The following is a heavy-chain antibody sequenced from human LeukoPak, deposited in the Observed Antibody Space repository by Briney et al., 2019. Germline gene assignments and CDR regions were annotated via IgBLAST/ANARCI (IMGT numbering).Heavy chain of an antibody. CDR1: GFTFSSYW. CDR3: ARESGDLDFDY. CDR2: IKQDGSER. J-gene: IGHJ4*02. D-gene: IGHD7-27*01. Sequence: GGPLRLSCAASGFTFSSYWMSWVRQAPGKGLEWVANIKQDGSERYYVDSVKGRFTISRDNAKNSLYLQMNSLRAEDTAVYYCARESGDLDFDYWGQGTLVTVSS. V-gene: IGHV3-7*01.